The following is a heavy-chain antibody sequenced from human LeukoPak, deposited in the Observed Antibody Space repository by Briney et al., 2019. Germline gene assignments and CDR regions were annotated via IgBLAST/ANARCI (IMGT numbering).Heavy chain of an antibody. CDR1: GGSLSSYY. CDR3: ARSYSSGYDRLDY. CDR2: IYYSGST. J-gene: IGHJ4*02. D-gene: IGHD5-12*01. V-gene: IGHV4-59*01. Sequence: SETLSLTCTVSGGSLSSYYWSWIRQPPGKGLEWIGYIYYSGSTNYNPSLKSRVTISVDTSKNQFSLNLSSVTAADTAVYYCARSYSSGYDRLDYWGQGTLVAVSS.